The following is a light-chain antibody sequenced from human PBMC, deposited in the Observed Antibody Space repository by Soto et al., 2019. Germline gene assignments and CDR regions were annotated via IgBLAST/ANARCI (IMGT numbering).Light chain of an antibody. CDR3: QQYGSSPRALT. CDR2: FAS. Sequence: DIQMTQSPSSLSASVGDRVTITCRASQDIGSHLAWYQQKPEKAPKSLIYFASTLQSGVPSRFSASGSGTDFTLTISSLQPEDFAVYYCQQYGSSPRALTFGGGTKVEIK. J-gene: IGKJ4*01. CDR1: QDIGSH. V-gene: IGKV1D-16*01.